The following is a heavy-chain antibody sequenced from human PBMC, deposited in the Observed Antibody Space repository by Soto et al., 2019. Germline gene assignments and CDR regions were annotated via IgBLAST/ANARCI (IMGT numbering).Heavy chain of an antibody. V-gene: IGHV1-69*11. CDR3: ARWPQPRYTADPYAVDV. J-gene: IGHJ6*02. Sequence: SVKVSCKASGGTFSSSGFSWVRQAPGQGLEWMGMIVPSLDTTNYAQKFQARVTITADEVTSTAYMELRSLRSEDTAVYYCARWPQPRYTADPYAVDVWGQGTRVTVSS. CDR2: IVPSLDTT. CDR1: GGTFSSSG. D-gene: IGHD3-16*02.